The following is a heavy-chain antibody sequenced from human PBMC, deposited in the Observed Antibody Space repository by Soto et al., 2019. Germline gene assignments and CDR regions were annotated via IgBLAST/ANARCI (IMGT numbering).Heavy chain of an antibody. Sequence: EVQLVESGGGLVQPGGSLRLSCAASGFTFSSYWMHWVRQAPGKGLVWVSRINSDGSSTSYADPVKGRFTISRDNAKNTLYLRMNSLGAKDTAVYYCARDPGSRSWYYYYGMDVWGQGTTVTVSS. CDR2: INSDGSST. CDR1: GFTFSSYW. D-gene: IGHD6-13*01. CDR3: ARDPGSRSWYYYYGMDV. J-gene: IGHJ6*02. V-gene: IGHV3-74*01.